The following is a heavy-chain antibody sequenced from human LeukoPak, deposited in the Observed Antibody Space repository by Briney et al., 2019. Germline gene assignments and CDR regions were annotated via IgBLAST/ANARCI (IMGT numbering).Heavy chain of an antibody. J-gene: IGHJ4*02. CDR3: ARGVSYDIPQF. CDR2: FYHSGST. D-gene: IGHD3-9*01. CDR1: GYSISSGYY. V-gene: IGHV4-38-2*02. Sequence: SETLSLTCTVSGYSISSGYYWGWIRQPPRKGLEWIGSFYHSGSTHYNPSLTSRVTISVDTSKNQFSLKLNSVTAADTAVYYCARGVSYDIPQFWGQGTLVTVSS.